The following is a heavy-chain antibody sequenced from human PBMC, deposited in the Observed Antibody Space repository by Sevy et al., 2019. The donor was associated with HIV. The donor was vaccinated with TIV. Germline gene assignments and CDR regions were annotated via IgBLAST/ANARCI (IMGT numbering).Heavy chain of an antibody. V-gene: IGHV3-30*18. CDR1: GFTFSSYD. D-gene: IGHD6-13*01. CDR3: AKDLGPLGQLVLGAFDI. J-gene: IGHJ3*02. CDR2: ISYDGRSK. Sequence: GGSLRLSCAASGFTFSSYDMHWVRQAPGKGLEWVARISYDGRSKHYADSVKGRFTISRDNSKNTLYLQMNSLRAEDTAVYYCAKDLGPLGQLVLGAFDIWGQGTMVTVSS.